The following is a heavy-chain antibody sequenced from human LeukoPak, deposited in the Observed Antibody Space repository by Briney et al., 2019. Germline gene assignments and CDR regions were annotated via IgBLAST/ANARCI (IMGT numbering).Heavy chain of an antibody. V-gene: IGHV3-21*01. CDR2: ISSSSSDI. D-gene: IGHD2-15*01. J-gene: IGHJ4*02. CDR3: ARDDCSGGSCYHFDY. CDR1: GFTFNSYS. Sequence: GGSLRLSCAASGFTFNSYSMNWVRQAPGKGLDWVSSISSSSSDIYYADSGKSRFTISRDNAKNSLYLQMNSLRAEDTAVYYCARDDCSGGSCYHFDYWGQGTLVTVSS.